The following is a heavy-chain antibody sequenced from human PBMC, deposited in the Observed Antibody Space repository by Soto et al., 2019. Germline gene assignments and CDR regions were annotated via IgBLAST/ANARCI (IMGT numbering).Heavy chain of an antibody. CDR1: GFTFSAYH. Sequence: EVQLVESGGGLVMPGGSLRLSCAASGFTFSAYHMNWVRQAPGKGLEWVSSINPSSSHIYYADPVRGRFTISRDDSKNSVSLQMNSLRTEDAALYYCARGYCGGGGCYLRRDAFDVWGQGTMVTVSS. J-gene: IGHJ3*01. CDR3: ARGYCGGGGCYLRRDAFDV. CDR2: INPSSSHI. D-gene: IGHD2-15*01. V-gene: IGHV3-21*04.